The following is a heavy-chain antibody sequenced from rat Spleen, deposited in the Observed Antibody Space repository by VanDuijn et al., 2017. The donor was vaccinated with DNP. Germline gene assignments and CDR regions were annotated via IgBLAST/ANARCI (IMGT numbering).Heavy chain of an antibody. V-gene: IGHV5-22*01. CDR2: IGSPAYAP. J-gene: IGHJ3*01. CDR3: VRRYGGQPPAY. Sequence: EVQLVESGGGLVQPGRSLKLSCAASGFTFSAYYVAWVRQAPAKGLEWVAYIGSPAYAPYYGDSVKGRFTISRDNAKSTLYLQMNSLRSEDMATYYCVRRYGGQPPAYWGQGTLVTVSS. D-gene: IGHD1-11*01. CDR1: GFTFSAYY.